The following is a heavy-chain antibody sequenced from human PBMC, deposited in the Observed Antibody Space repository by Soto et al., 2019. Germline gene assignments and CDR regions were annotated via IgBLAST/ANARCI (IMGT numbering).Heavy chain of an antibody. CDR3: ARHVKNGSSSPRPAGYYYYGMDV. V-gene: IGHV4-39*01. CDR1: GGSIISSSYY. CDR2: IYYSGST. Sequence: SEPLSLTCTVSGGSIISSSYYCLLILEPPVNWLECIGSIYYSGSTYYNPSLKSRVTISVDTSKNQFSLKLSSVTAADTAVYYCARHVKNGSSSPRPAGYYYYGMDVWGQGTTVTAP. J-gene: IGHJ6*02. D-gene: IGHD6-6*01.